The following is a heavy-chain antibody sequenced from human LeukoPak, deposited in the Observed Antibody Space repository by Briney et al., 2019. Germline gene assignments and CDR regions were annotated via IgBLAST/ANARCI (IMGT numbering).Heavy chain of an antibody. CDR1: GYTFTSYG. V-gene: IGHV1-18*01. CDR2: ISAYNGNT. CDR3: AREYAYSSSWSEEYYYYGMDV. J-gene: IGHJ6*02. D-gene: IGHD6-13*01. Sequence: GASVKVSCKASGYTFTSYGISWVRQAPGQGLEWMGWISAYNGNTNYAQKLQGRVTMTTDTSTSTAYMELRSLRSDDTAVYYCAREYAYSSSWSEEYYYYGMDVWGQGTTVTVSS.